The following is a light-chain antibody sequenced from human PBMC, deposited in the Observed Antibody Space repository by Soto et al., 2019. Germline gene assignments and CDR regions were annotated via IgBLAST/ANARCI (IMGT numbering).Light chain of an antibody. V-gene: IGKV1-5*03. CDR2: KAS. CDR3: QHYNSYSEA. CDR1: QTISSW. Sequence: DIQMTQSPSTLSVSVLDIVSVTFLASQTISSWLAWYQQKPGKAPKLLIYKASTLKSGVPPRFSGSGSGTEFTLTISSLQPDDFATYYCQHYNSYSEAFGQGTKVDI. J-gene: IGKJ1*01.